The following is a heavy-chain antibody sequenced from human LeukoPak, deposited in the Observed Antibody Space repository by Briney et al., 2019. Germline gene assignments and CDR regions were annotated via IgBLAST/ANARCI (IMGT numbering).Heavy chain of an antibody. D-gene: IGHD2-2*01. Sequence: ASVKVSCKASGYTFTGYYVDWVRQAPGQGLEWMGWINPNSGGTNYAKKFQGRVTMTRDTSISIVYMELSRLKFDDTAMYYCVRGGIVPGATADAFEIWGQGTTVTVSS. J-gene: IGHJ3*02. CDR1: GYTFTGYY. CDR2: INPNSGGT. CDR3: VRGGIVPGATADAFEI. V-gene: IGHV1-2*02.